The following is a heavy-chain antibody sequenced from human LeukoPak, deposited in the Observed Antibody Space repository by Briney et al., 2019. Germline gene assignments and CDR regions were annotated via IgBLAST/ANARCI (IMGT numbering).Heavy chain of an antibody. J-gene: IGHJ4*02. CDR2: MSSGSRYI. V-gene: IGHV3-21*01. D-gene: IGHD3-3*01. Sequence: GGSLRLSCAASGFTFNAYAMTWVRQAPGKGLEWISSMSSGSRYIYYADSVRGRFTISRDNAKNSLSLLMNSLRAEDTAVYYCARDRPTGASRLFVVQWGQGTLVTVSS. CDR1: GFTFNAYA. CDR3: ARDRPTGASRLFVVQ.